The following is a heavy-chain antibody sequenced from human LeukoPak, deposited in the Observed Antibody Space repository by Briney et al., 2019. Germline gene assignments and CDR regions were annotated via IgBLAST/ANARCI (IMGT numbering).Heavy chain of an antibody. Sequence: PSETLSLTCTVSGGSIRSTTYYWGWIRQPPGKGLEWIGSIYYSGNAYYNPSLKSRVTMSVDTSKNQFSLKLSSVTAADTAVYYCAREVATIFYSYYYMDVWGKGTTVTISS. CDR3: AREVATIFYSYYYMDV. CDR1: GGSIRSTTYY. V-gene: IGHV4-39*07. CDR2: IYYSGNA. J-gene: IGHJ6*03. D-gene: IGHD5-12*01.